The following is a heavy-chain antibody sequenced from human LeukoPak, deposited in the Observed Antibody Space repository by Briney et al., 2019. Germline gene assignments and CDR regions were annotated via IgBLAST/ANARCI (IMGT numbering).Heavy chain of an antibody. CDR3: AKWLSSGELFPFDY. CDR1: GFTFSSYA. Sequence: QPGGSLRLSCAASGFTFSSYAMHWVRQAPGKGLEWVAVISYDGSNKYYADSVKGRFTISRDNSKNTLYLQMNSLRAEDTAVYYCAKWLSSGELFPFDYWGQGTLVTVSS. J-gene: IGHJ4*02. V-gene: IGHV3-30*18. CDR2: ISYDGSNK. D-gene: IGHD3-10*01.